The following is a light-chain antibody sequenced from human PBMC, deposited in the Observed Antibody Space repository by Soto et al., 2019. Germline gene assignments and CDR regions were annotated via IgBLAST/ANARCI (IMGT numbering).Light chain of an antibody. CDR3: QSFDTILRVSV. Sequence: QSVLKQPHSVSGAPEQRVTISRTGTTSNIGVGYDVHWYHQPPGAAPKLLISGNNNRPSGVPDRFSGTRSGTSASLAITGLHAEDEADYYCQSFDTILRVSVFGGGTTLAVL. J-gene: IGLJ3*02. V-gene: IGLV1-40*01. CDR2: GNN. CDR1: TSNIGVGYD.